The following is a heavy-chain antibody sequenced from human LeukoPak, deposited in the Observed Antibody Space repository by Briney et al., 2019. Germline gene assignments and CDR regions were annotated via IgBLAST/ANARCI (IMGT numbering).Heavy chain of an antibody. J-gene: IGHJ6*02. CDR3: AREPRNYYDSSGYPYGMDV. CDR2: IKQDGSEK. CDR1: GFTFSSYW. Sequence: GGSLRLSCAASGFTFSSYWMSWVRQAPGKGLEWVANIKQDGSEKYYVDSVKGRFTISRDNSKNTLYLQMNSLRAEDTAVYYCAREPRNYYDSSGYPYGMDVWGQGTTVTVSS. V-gene: IGHV3-7*01. D-gene: IGHD3-22*01.